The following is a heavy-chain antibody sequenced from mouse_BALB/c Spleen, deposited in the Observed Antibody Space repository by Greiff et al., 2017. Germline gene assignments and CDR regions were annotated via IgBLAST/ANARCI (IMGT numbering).Heavy chain of an antibody. Sequence: EVQLQQSGAELVKPGASVKLSCTASGFHITDSYMHWVKQRPEQGLEWIGRIDPANGNTKYDPKFQGKATITADTSSNTAYLQLSSLTSEDTAVYYCARPYYDYDWFAYWGQGTLVTVAA. CDR3: ARPYYDYDWFAY. V-gene: IGHV14-3*02. J-gene: IGHJ3*01. CDR1: GFHITDSY. D-gene: IGHD2-4*01. CDR2: IDPANGNT.